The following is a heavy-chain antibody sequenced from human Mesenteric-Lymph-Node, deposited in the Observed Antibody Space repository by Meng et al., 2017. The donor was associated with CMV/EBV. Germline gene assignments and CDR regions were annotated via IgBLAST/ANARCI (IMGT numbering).Heavy chain of an antibody. J-gene: IGHJ4*02. CDR3: AKHTSVQFVDY. Sequence: GESLKISCAVSGFTFSSYAMSWVRQAPGKGLEWVSLITGNGGSTFYADSVKGRFTISRDNSKNTLYLQMNSLRAEDTAVYYCAKHTSVQFVDYWGQGTLVTVSS. D-gene: IGHD4-11*01. CDR1: GFTFSSYA. CDR2: ITGNGGST. V-gene: IGHV3-23*01.